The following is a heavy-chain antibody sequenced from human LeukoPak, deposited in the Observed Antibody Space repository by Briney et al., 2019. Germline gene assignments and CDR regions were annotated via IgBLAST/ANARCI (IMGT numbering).Heavy chain of an antibody. CDR3: VRGSRRKGNYYYGMDV. CDR2: ISSSGSTI. Sequence: GGSLRLSCAASGFTLSDYYMSSIRQAPGKGLEWVSYISSSGSTIYYADSVKGRFTISRDNAKNSLYLQLNSLRAEDTAVYYCVRGSRRKGNYYYGMDVWGQGTTVTVSS. D-gene: IGHD6-13*01. V-gene: IGHV3-11*01. CDR1: GFTLSDYY. J-gene: IGHJ6*02.